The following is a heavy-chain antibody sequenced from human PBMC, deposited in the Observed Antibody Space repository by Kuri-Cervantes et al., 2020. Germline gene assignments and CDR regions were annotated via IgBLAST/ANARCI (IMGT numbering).Heavy chain of an antibody. J-gene: IGHJ4*02. Sequence: SETPSLTCTVSGGSTTSYYWSWIRQPAGKGLEWMGRIYTSGSTNYNPSLKSRVTMSVDTSKNQFSLKLSSVTAADTAVYYCARYTGDYVWGSYPGYFDYWGQGTLVTVSS. CDR2: IYTSGST. CDR1: GGSTTSYY. D-gene: IGHD3-16*02. V-gene: IGHV4-4*07. CDR3: ARYTGDYVWGSYPGYFDY.